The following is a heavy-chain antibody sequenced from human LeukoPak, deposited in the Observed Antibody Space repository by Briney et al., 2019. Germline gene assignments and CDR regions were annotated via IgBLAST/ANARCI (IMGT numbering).Heavy chain of an antibody. CDR3: VRDEDHWDFDH. Sequence: PGGSLRLSCAASGFTFSSYSLNWVRQAPGKGLEWVSSISSSSSYIYYADSVKGRFTISRDNAKNSLYLQMNTLRAEDTAVYYCVRDEDHWDFDHWGQGTLVPVSS. CDR2: ISSSSSYI. J-gene: IGHJ4*02. V-gene: IGHV3-21*01. D-gene: IGHD3-16*01. CDR1: GFTFSSYS.